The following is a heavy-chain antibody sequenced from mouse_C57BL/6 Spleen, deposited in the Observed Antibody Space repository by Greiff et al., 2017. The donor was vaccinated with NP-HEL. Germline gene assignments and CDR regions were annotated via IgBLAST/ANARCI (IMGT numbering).Heavy chain of an antibody. CDR1: GYTFTSYW. Sequence: QVQLQQPGAELVKPGASVKLSCKASGYTFTSYWMQWVNQRPGQGLEWIGEIDPSDSYTNYNQKFKGKATLTVDTSSSTAYMQLSSLTSEDSAVYYCARSGWYFDVWGTGTTVTVSS. J-gene: IGHJ1*03. D-gene: IGHD3-1*01. CDR2: IDPSDSYT. V-gene: IGHV1-50*01. CDR3: ARSGWYFDV.